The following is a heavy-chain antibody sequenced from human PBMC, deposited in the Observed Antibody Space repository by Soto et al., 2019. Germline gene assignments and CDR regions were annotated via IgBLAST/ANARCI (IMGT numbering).Heavy chain of an antibody. CDR1: GFTFSDYY. V-gene: IGHV3-11*01. CDR3: ARDLGYYDSSGYFDY. Sequence: GGSLRLSCAASGFTFSDYYMSWIRQAPGKGLEWVSYISSSDSISSSDSIYYADSVKGRFTISRDNAQNSLYLQMNSLRAEDTAVYYCARDLGYYDSSGYFDYWGQGTLVTVSS. CDR2: ISSSDSISSSDSI. D-gene: IGHD3-22*01. J-gene: IGHJ4*02.